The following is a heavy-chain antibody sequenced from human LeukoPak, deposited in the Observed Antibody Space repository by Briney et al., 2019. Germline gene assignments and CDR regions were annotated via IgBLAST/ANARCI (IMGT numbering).Heavy chain of an antibody. CDR1: GFTFSTYG. J-gene: IGHJ4*02. D-gene: IGHD2-2*01. Sequence: GGSLRLSCAASGFTFSTYGMHWIRQAPGKGLEWVAIISYDGNDKDYADSVRGRFTISRDNSKNTLYLQMNSLRGEDTAVYYCAKSTAPAGYYLDYWGQGILVTVSS. CDR2: ISYDGNDK. V-gene: IGHV3-30*18. CDR3: AKSTAPAGYYLDY.